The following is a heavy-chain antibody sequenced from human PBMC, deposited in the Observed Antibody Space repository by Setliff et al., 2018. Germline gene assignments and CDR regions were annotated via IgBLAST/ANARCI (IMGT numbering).Heavy chain of an antibody. V-gene: IGHV1-18*01. CDR2: ISAYNGNT. CDR1: GYTFTSYG. Sequence: ASVKVSCKASGYTFTSYGISWVRQAPGQGLEWMGWISAYNGNTNYAQKLQGRVTMTTDTSTSTAYMELRSVRSDDTAVYYCARVLVGYDFWSGYYQTMPHFDYWGQGTLVTVSS. CDR3: ARVLVGYDFWSGYYQTMPHFDY. J-gene: IGHJ4*02. D-gene: IGHD3-3*01.